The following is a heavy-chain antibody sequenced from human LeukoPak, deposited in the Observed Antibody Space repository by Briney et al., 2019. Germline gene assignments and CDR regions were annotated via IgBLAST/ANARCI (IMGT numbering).Heavy chain of an antibody. CDR1: GYTFSDYY. J-gene: IGHJ4*02. D-gene: IGHD5-24*01. Sequence: GASVKVSCKASGYTFSDYYMHWVRQAPGQGLEWMGWINPNSGGTNYAQKFQGRVTMTRDTSISTAYMELSRLRSDDTAVYYCATPGQRRDGYNRGFYFDYWGQGTLVTVSS. CDR3: ATPGQRRDGYNRGFYFDY. CDR2: INPNSGGT. V-gene: IGHV1-2*02.